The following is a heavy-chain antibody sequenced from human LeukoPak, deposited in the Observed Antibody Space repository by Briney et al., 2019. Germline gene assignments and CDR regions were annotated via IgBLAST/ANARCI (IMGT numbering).Heavy chain of an antibody. CDR1: GGSISSYY. J-gene: IGHJ4*02. D-gene: IGHD2-21*02. CDR2: IYTSGST. Sequence: PSETLSLTCTVSGGSISSYYWSWIRQPAGKGLEWIGRIYTSGSTNYNPSLKSRVTMSVDTSKNQFSLKLSSVTAADTAVYYCARGSYCGGDCYTVAGDYWGQGTLVTVSS. CDR3: ARGSYCGGDCYTVAGDY. V-gene: IGHV4-4*07.